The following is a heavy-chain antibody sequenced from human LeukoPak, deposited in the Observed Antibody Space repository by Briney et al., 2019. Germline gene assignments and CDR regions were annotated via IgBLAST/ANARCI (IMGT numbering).Heavy chain of an antibody. V-gene: IGHV1-18*01. D-gene: IGHD2-2*01. J-gene: IGHJ4*02. Sequence: GASVRVSCKASGYTFTSYGISWVRQAPGQGLEWMGWISAYNGNTNYAQKLQGRVTMTTDTSTSTAYMELRSLRSDDTAVYYCARVLRYCSSTSCCFFDYWGQGTLVTVSS. CDR3: ARVLRYCSSTSCCFFDY. CDR1: GYTFTSYG. CDR2: ISAYNGNT.